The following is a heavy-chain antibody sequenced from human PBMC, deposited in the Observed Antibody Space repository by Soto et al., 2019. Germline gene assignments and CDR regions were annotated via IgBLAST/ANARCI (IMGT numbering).Heavy chain of an antibody. D-gene: IGHD3-22*01. CDR1: GFTFSSYA. CDR3: AKDQMGYYYDSSGFF. J-gene: IGHJ4*02. V-gene: IGHV3-23*01. CDR2: ISGSGDST. Sequence: PGGSLRLSCVASGFTFSSYAMSWVRQAPGKGLEWVSAISGSGDSTYYADSVKGRFTISRDNSKSTLYLQMNSLRADDTAVYYCAKDQMGYYYDSSGFFWGQGTLVTVSS.